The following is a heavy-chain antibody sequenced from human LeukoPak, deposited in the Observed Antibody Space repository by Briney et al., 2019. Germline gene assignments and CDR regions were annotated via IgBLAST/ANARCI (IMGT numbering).Heavy chain of an antibody. CDR3: ARGPGSNWNYDQYFDY. J-gene: IGHJ4*02. V-gene: IGHV1-69*01. D-gene: IGHD1-7*01. CDR1: GGXXSXXA. CDR2: IIPIFGTA. Sequence: VSCXXXGGXXSXXAISWVRQAPGXGLEWMGGIIPIFGTANYAQKFQGRVTITADESTSTAYMELSSLRSEDTAVYYCARGPGSNWNYDQYFDYWGQGTLVTVSS.